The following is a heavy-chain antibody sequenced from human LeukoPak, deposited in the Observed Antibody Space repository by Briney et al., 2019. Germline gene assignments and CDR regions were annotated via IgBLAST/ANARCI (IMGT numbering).Heavy chain of an antibody. CDR3: VQAGKLGYCSGGSCYSYYYYYGMDV. CDR1: GFTFSSYA. J-gene: IGHJ6*04. V-gene: IGHV3-64D*06. CDR2: ISSNGGST. Sequence: GGSLRLSCSASGFTFSSYAMHWVRQAPGKGLEYVSAISSNGGSTYYADSVKGRFTISRDNSKNTLYLQMSSLRAEDTAVYYCVQAGKLGYCSGGSCYSYYYYYGMDVWGKGTTVTVSS. D-gene: IGHD2-15*01.